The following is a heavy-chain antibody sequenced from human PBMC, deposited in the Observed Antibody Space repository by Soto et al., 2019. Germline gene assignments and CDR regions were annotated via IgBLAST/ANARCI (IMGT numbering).Heavy chain of an antibody. CDR3: ASGYYNYYYYYMDV. Sequence: QVQLQQWGAGLLKPSETLSLTCAVYGGSFSGYYWSWIRQPPGKGLEWIGEINHSGSTNYNPSLKSRVTISVDTSKNQFALKLSSVTAADTAVYYCASGYYNYYYYYMDVCGKGTTVTVSS. V-gene: IGHV4-34*01. CDR2: INHSGST. CDR1: GGSFSGYY. D-gene: IGHD3-22*01. J-gene: IGHJ6*03.